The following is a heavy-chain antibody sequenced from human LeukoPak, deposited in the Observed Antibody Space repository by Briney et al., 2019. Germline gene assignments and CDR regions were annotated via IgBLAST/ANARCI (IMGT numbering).Heavy chain of an antibody. Sequence: SETLSLTCAVSGGSISSGYYSWSWIRQPPGKGLEWIGYIYRSGSTYYNSSLKSRVTISVDTSKNRFSLKLTSLTAADTAVYYCARGRNGDNVDYWGQGTLVTVSS. CDR2: IYRSGST. D-gene: IGHD2-15*01. J-gene: IGHJ4*02. CDR1: GGSISSGYYS. CDR3: ARGRNGDNVDY. V-gene: IGHV4-30-2*01.